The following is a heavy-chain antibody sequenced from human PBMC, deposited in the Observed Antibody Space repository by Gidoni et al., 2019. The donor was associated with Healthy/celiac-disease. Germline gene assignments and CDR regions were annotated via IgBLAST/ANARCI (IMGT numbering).Heavy chain of an antibody. CDR2: IYPGDSDT. D-gene: IGHD3-10*01. J-gene: IGHJ3*02. CDR3: ARHSVRGDTAYDAFDI. V-gene: IGHV5-51*01. Sequence: EVQLVQSGAGVNKPGESRKIACKGSGYSFTRSWIGWVRQMPGKGLEWMGIIYPGDSDTRYSPSFQGQVTISADKSISTAYLQWSSLKASDTAMYYCARHSVRGDTAYDAFDIWGQGTMVTVSS. CDR1: GYSFTRSW.